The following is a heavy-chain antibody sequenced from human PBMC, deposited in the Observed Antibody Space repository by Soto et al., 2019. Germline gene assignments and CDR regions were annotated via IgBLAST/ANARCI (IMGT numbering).Heavy chain of an antibody. CDR1: GGTFSSYA. V-gene: IGHV1-69*13. J-gene: IGHJ4*02. CDR3: AREERGYLYYFDY. Sequence: SVKVSCKASGGTFSSYAISWVRQAPGQGLEWMGGIIPIFGTANYAQKFQGRVTITADESTSTAYMELSSLRSEDTAVYYCAREERGYLYYFDYWGQGTLVTVSS. D-gene: IGHD3-22*01. CDR2: IIPIFGTA.